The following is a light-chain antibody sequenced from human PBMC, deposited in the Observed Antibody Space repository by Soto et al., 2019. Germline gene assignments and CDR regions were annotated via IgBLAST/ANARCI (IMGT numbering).Light chain of an antibody. V-gene: IGLV1-40*01. CDR3: QSYDSSLSGSEV. J-gene: IGLJ1*01. Sequence: QSVLTQPPSVSGAPGQRVTISCTGSSSNIGAGHDVHWYQHLPGTAPKLLIYGNGNRPSGVPDRFSGSKSGTSASLAITGLKAEDEAYYYCQSYDSSLSGSEVFGTGTKVTVL. CDR2: GNG. CDR1: SSNIGAGHD.